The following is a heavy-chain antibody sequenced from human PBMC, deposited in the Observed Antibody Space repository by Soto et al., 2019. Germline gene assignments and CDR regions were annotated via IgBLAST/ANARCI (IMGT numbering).Heavy chain of an antibody. V-gene: IGHV3-30*04. CDR2: ISYEVTNT. J-gene: IGHJ4*02. CDR3: ARAPGPSDFWSGFYSGSLDFDS. Sequence: PGGSLRLSCAGFGFTFRNYAMHWVRQAPGKGLEWVAVISYEVTNTKVADSVRGRFTISRDNSNNTLSLQMHSLTPEDTAVYYCARAPGPSDFWSGFYSGSLDFDSWGPGTQVTVSS. CDR1: GFTFRNYA. D-gene: IGHD3-3*01.